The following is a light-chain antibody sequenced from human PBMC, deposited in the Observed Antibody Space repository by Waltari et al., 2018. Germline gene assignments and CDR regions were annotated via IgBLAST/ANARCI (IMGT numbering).Light chain of an antibody. J-gene: IGLJ3*02. V-gene: IGLV3-21*04. CDR1: KIEDKS. Sequence: YLLTPPPPLSVSPGDTASWTCGGAKIEDKSVNWYQCKPGQAPLLVIFYDSDRPPGIPERLSGSNSGNTATLTITWVEAGDEADYHCQVWDDSNNSGVFGGGTKLTVL. CDR2: YDS. CDR3: QVWDDSNNSGV.